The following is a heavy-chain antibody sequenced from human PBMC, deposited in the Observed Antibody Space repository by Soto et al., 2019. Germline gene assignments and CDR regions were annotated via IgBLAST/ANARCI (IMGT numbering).Heavy chain of an antibody. CDR1: GVSISSYY. J-gene: IGHJ4*02. CDR2: IYYSGST. CDR3: ARAHPRGRYFDWLIFPLGY. Sequence: SETLSLTCTVSGVSISSYYWSWIRQPPGKGLEWIGYIYYSGSTNYNPSLKSRVTISVDDAKSHVYLEMNDVRPEDTALYYCARAHPRGRYFDWLIFPLGYWGRGAQVTVSS. V-gene: IGHV4-59*08. D-gene: IGHD3-9*01.